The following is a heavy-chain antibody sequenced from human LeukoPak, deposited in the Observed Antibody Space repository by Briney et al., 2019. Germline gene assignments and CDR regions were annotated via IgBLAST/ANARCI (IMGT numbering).Heavy chain of an antibody. V-gene: IGHV4-39*01. Sequence: SETLSLTCTVSGGSISSSNYYWGWLRQPPGKGLEWIGDIYYDGTTYYNPSLQSRVTVSIDTSKNQFSLKLNSVTAADTAVYYCARLLQWLAPAPFDYWGQGTLVTVSS. CDR2: IYYDGTT. CDR1: GGSISSSNYY. J-gene: IGHJ4*02. D-gene: IGHD6-19*01. CDR3: ARLLQWLAPAPFDY.